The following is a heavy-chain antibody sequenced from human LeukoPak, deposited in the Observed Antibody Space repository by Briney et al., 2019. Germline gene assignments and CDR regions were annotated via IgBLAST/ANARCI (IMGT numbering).Heavy chain of an antibody. Sequence: GGSLRLSCAASDFNVRGNDMTWVRQAPGKGLEWVSVIKSGGGTYYADSVKGRFTISRDNAKNSLYLQMNSLRAEDTAVYYCVGENNMDVWGKGTTVTVSS. CDR1: DFNVRGND. D-gene: IGHD1/OR15-1a*01. CDR3: VGENNMDV. CDR2: IKSGGGT. V-gene: IGHV3-53*03. J-gene: IGHJ6*03.